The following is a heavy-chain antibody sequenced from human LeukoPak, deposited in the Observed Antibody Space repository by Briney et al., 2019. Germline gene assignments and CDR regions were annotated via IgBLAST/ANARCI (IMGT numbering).Heavy chain of an antibody. CDR2: ISAYNGNT. V-gene: IGHV1-18*01. D-gene: IGHD3-22*01. CDR3: ARVVYYDSSGYYYSVRWFDP. J-gene: IGHJ5*02. Sequence: ASVKVSCKASGYTFTSYGISWVRQAPGQGLEWMGWISAYNGNTNYAQKLQGRVTMTTDTSTSTAYMELRSLRSDDTAVYYCARVVYYDSSGYYYSVRWFDPWGQGTLVTVSS. CDR1: GYTFTSYG.